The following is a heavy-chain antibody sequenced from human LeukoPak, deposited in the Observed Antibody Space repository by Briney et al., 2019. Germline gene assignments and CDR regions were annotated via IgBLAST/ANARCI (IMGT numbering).Heavy chain of an antibody. CDR2: IYYSGST. D-gene: IGHD2-21*02. CDR1: GGSISSGGYY. Sequence: ASETLSLTCTVSGGSISSGGYYWSWIRQHPGKGLEWIGYIYYSGSTYYNPSLKSRVTISVDTSKSQFSLKLSSVTAADTAVYYCARHTRSIVVVTAIDYWSQGTLVTVSS. CDR3: ARHTRSIVVVTAIDY. J-gene: IGHJ4*02. V-gene: IGHV4-31*03.